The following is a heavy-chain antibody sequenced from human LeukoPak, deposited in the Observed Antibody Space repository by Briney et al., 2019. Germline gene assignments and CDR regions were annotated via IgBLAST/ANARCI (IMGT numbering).Heavy chain of an antibody. CDR2: INPSGGST. V-gene: IGHV1-46*01. CDR1: GYTFTSYY. CDR3: ARNGNYYDSSGFGNWFDP. D-gene: IGHD3-22*01. J-gene: IGHJ5*02. Sequence: WASATVSCTASGYTFTSYYMHWVRQAPGQGLEWMGIINPSGGSTSYAQKFQGRVTMTRDTSTSTVYMELSSLRSEDTAVYYCARNGNYYDSSGFGNWFDPWGQGTLVTVSS.